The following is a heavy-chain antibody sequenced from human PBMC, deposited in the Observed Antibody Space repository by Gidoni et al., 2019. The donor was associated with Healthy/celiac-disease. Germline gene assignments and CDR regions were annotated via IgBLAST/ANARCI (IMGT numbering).Heavy chain of an antibody. D-gene: IGHD5-12*01. Sequence: EVQLLESGGGWVQPGGSLRLSCAASGFTFSSYAMSCVRQAPGKGLEWVSAISGSGGSTYYADSVKGRFTISRDNSKNTLYLQMNSLRAEDTAVYYCAKVLGWLQLLSPFDYWGQGTLVTVSS. CDR2: ISGSGGST. CDR3: AKVLGWLQLLSPFDY. J-gene: IGHJ4*02. V-gene: IGHV3-23*01. CDR1: GFTFSSYA.